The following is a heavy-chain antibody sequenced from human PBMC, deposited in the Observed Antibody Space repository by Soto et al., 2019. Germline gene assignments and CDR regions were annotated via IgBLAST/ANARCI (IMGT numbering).Heavy chain of an antibody. CDR3: AKLASGGKPIDY. J-gene: IGHJ4*02. CDR1: GYSFSNYW. Sequence: GESLKISCKGSGYSFSNYWIGWVRQMPGKGLEGMGIIYPGDSDTRYSPSFQGQVTISADKSINTAYLQWSSLKAPDTAMYYCAKLASGGKPIDYWGQGTLVTVSS. D-gene: IGHD2-15*01. V-gene: IGHV5-51*01. CDR2: IYPGDSDT.